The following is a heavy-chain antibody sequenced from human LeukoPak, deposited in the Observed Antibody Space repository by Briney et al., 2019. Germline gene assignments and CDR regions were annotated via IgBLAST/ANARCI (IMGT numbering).Heavy chain of an antibody. CDR3: AKKGGRVGVIGNYLDY. D-gene: IGHD2-21*01. CDR2: ISDTIDSGFNT. Sequence: PGGSLRLSCEASGFTFSDYCMDWVRQAPGKGLEWVSAISDTIDSGFNTYYADSVRGRFSISRDNSKNTVYLQMDRLRAEDTAVYYCAKKGGRVGVIGNYLDYWGQGTLVTVAS. V-gene: IGHV3-23*01. CDR1: GFTFSDYC. J-gene: IGHJ4*02.